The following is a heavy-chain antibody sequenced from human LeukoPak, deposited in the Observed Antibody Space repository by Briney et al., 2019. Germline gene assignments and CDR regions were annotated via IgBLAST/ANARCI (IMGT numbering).Heavy chain of an antibody. J-gene: IGHJ4*02. CDR3: ARLSTTPDY. D-gene: IGHD1-1*01. V-gene: IGHV4-39*01. Sequence: PSETLSLTCAVSGGSISSSSYYWGWIRQPPGKGLEWIGSIYYSGSTCYNPSLKSRVTISVDTSKNQFSLKLSSVTAADTAVYYCARLSTTPDYWGQGTLVTVSS. CDR1: GGSISSSSYY. CDR2: IYYSGST.